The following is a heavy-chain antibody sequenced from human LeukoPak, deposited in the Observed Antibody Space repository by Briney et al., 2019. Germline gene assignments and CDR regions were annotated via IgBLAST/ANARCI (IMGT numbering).Heavy chain of an antibody. CDR2: ITTSSSYM. D-gene: IGHD3-10*02. V-gene: IGHV3-21*01. Sequence: GGSLRLSCAASGFTFSAYNMNWVRRTPGRGLEWVSSITTSSSYMFYADSVRGRFTISRDNAKNSLYLQMNSLRAEDTAVYYCAELGITMIGGVWGKGTTVTISS. CDR3: AELGITMIGGV. CDR1: GFTFSAYN. J-gene: IGHJ6*04.